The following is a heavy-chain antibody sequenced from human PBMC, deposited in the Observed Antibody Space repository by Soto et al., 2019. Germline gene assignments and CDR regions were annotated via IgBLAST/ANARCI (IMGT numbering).Heavy chain of an antibody. CDR2: ISITSSYI. Sequence: EVQLVESGGGLVKPGGSLRLSCAASGFTFSSYSMNWVRQAPGKGLEWVSSISITSSYIYYADSVKGRFAISRDNAQNSLYLQMNSLRAEDTAVYYCARVAIRGYSYGYSDYWGQGTLVTVSS. D-gene: IGHD5-18*01. J-gene: IGHJ4*02. CDR3: ARVAIRGYSYGYSDY. V-gene: IGHV3-21*01. CDR1: GFTFSSYS.